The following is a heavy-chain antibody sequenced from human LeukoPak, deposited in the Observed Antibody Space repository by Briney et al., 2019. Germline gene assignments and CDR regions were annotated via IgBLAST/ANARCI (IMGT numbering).Heavy chain of an antibody. V-gene: IGHV1-8*01. J-gene: IGHJ6*02. CDR3: ARGAGDIVVVPAAISYYYGMDV. D-gene: IGHD2-2*01. CDR1: GYTFTSYD. CDR2: MNPNSGNT. Sequence: GASVKVSCKASGYTFTSYDINWVRQATGQGLEWMGWMNPNSGNTGYAQKFQGRVTMTRNTSISTAYMGLSSLRSEDTAVYYCARGAGDIVVVPAAISYYYGMDVWGQGTTVTVSS.